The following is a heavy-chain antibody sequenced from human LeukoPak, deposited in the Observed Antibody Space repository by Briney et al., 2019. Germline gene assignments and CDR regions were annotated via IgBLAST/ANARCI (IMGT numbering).Heavy chain of an antibody. CDR3: ARGVAVAGTEGLHYFDY. CDR2: INHGGST. CDR1: GGSFSGYY. Sequence: SETLSLTCAVYGGSFSGYYWSWIRQPPGKGLEWIGEINHGGSTNYNPSLKSRVTISVDTSKNQFSLKLSSVTAADTAVYYCARGVAVAGTEGLHYFDYWGQGTLVTVSS. D-gene: IGHD6-19*01. J-gene: IGHJ4*02. V-gene: IGHV4-34*01.